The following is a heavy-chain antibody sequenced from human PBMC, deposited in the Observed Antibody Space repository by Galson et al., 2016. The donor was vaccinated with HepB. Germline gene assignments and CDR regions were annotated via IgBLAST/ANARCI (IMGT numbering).Heavy chain of an antibody. Sequence: SETLSLTCSISGGSISSSRYYWGWIRRPPGKGLEWIGNIYCTGSAYYNPSLKSRVTMSVDTSKNQFSLKLNSVTAADTAVFYCAIHSRVSPWNHDFYFMYVWRKGTTVAVSS. CDR2: IYCTGSA. D-gene: IGHD1-14*01. CDR3: AIHSRVSPWNHDFYFMYV. CDR1: GGSISSSRYY. J-gene: IGHJ6*03. V-gene: IGHV4-39*01.